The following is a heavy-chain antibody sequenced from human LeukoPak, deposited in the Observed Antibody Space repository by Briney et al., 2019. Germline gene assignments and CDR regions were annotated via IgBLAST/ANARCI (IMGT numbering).Heavy chain of an antibody. CDR3: ARDPARRGWNYYYGMDV. Sequence: ASVKVSCKASGYTFTGYYMHWVRQAPGQGLEWMGWISAYNGNTNYAQKLQGRVTMTTDTSTSTAYMELRSLRSDDTAVYYCARDPARRGWNYYYGMDVWGQGTTVTVSS. CDR2: ISAYNGNT. V-gene: IGHV1-18*04. J-gene: IGHJ6*02. D-gene: IGHD6-6*01. CDR1: GYTFTGYY.